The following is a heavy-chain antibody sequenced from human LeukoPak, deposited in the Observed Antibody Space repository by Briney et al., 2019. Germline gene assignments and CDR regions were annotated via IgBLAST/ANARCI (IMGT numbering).Heavy chain of an antibody. CDR3: AKGPYSSNWYYFDY. V-gene: IGHV3-23*01. J-gene: IGHJ4*02. CDR1: GFTFSSYA. D-gene: IGHD6-13*01. Sequence: PGGSLRLSCAASGFTFSSYAMNWVRQAPGKGLEWVSAISGSGGSTYYADSVKGRFTISRDNSKNTLSLQMNSLRAEDTAIYYCAKGPYSSNWYYFDYWGQGTLVTVSS. CDR2: ISGSGGST.